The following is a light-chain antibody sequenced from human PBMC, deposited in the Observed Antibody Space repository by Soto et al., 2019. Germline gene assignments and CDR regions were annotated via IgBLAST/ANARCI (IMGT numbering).Light chain of an antibody. J-gene: IGKJ1*01. CDR3: QQYGSSLWT. V-gene: IGKV3-15*01. CDR1: QSVDIS. Sequence: EIVLTQSPATLSVSPGERVILSCRASQSVDISLAWYQQKPGQAPRLLIYGASTRATDMPGTFSGRGSGTEFTLTITSLRPEDFAVYYCQQYGSSLWTVGQGTKVDIK. CDR2: GAS.